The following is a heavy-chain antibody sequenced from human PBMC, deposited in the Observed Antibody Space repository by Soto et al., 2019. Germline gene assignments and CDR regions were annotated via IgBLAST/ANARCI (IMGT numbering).Heavy chain of an antibody. J-gene: IGHJ5*02. V-gene: IGHV2-5*02. D-gene: IGHD2-2*02. Sequence: QITLKESAPALVKPTQTLTLTCNFSGFSLTTRGVGVGCIRHPPGKALEWLPLIYGDDNKHYNPSLRNRLTIAKDASKNQVVITMNNMDPVDKATYSCAHITGIGIYTRRFDPWGPGTLVTVSS. CDR1: GFSLTTRGVG. CDR2: IYGDDNK. CDR3: AHITGIGIYTRRFDP.